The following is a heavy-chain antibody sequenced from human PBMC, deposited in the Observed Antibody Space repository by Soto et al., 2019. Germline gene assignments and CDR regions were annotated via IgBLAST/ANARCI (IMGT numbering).Heavy chain of an antibody. V-gene: IGHV3-23*01. CDR3: AKKGGAEQLWTYGMDV. Sequence: EVQLLESGGGLVQPGGSLRLSCAASGFTFSSYAMSWVRQAPGKGLEWVSGIIGSGGSTFNADSVKSRFTISRDNSKNTLFLQMNSLRAEDTAVYYCAKKGGAEQLWTYGMDVWGQGTTVTVSS. D-gene: IGHD6-13*01. CDR2: IIGSGGST. CDR1: GFTFSSYA. J-gene: IGHJ6*02.